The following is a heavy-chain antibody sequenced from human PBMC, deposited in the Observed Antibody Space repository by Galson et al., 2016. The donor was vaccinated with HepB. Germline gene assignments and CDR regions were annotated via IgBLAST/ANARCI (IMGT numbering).Heavy chain of an antibody. CDR1: GGSCSECC. CDR3: ANDRGNDYGVYAS. V-gene: IGHV3-11*04. J-gene: IGHJ5*02. D-gene: IGHD4-17*01. CDR2: ISSSGNAR. Sequence: LSLTCAVCGGSCSECCWSWIRQPPGKGLEWVSYISSSGNARYYADPVQGRFTISRDNAKNSLFLQMNSLSVEDTAVYYCANDRGNDYGVYASWGQGTLVTVSS.